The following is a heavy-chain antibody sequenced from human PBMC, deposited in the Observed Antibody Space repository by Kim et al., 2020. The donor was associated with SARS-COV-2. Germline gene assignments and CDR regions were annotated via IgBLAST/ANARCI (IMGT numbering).Heavy chain of an antibody. J-gene: IGHJ4*02. CDR1: GFTFSSYA. Sequence: GGSLRLSCAASGFTFSSYAMSWVRQPPGKGLEWVSVISHGGGNIDYADSVKGRFTISRDDSRKMLYLQMNSLRVEDTAVYYCGSLYWGQGTLVTVSS. V-gene: IGHV3-23*01. CDR3: GSLY. CDR2: ISHGGGNI.